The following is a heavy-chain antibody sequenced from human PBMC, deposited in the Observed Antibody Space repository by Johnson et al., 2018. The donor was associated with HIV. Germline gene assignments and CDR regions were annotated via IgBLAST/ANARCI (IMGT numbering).Heavy chain of an antibody. Sequence: QVHLVESGDGVVRPGGSLRLSSPASGFTFDDYCINWVRHAPGKGLEWVSFIYSGHSTYCADSVKGRFTISRDNSNNTLFLQMNSLRADDTGVYYCAKDKFMFLDNPVDAFDVWGQGTMVTFSS. J-gene: IGHJ3*01. CDR3: AKDKFMFLDNPVDAFDV. V-gene: IGHV3-NL1*01. CDR2: IYSGHST. D-gene: IGHD3/OR15-3a*01. CDR1: GFTFDDYC.